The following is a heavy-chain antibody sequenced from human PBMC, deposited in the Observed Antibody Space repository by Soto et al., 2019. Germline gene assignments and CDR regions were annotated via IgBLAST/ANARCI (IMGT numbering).Heavy chain of an antibody. Sequence: SETLSLTCAVSGGSISSGGYSWSWIRQPPGKGLEWIGYIYHSGSTYYNPSLKSRVTISVDRSKNQFSLKLSSVTAADTAVYYCAREDSSLGMDVWGQGTTVTVSS. J-gene: IGHJ6*02. CDR3: AREDSSLGMDV. CDR1: GGSISSGGYS. CDR2: IYHSGST. V-gene: IGHV4-30-2*01. D-gene: IGHD6-13*01.